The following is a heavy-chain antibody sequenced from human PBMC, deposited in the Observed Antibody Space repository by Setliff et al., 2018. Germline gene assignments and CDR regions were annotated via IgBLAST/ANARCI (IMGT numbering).Heavy chain of an antibody. Sequence: SETLSLTCTVSGGSISSGGYYWSWIRQHPGKGMEWIGYVYYSGNTYYNPSLKSRVTISVDTSKNQFSRKLSSVTAADTAVYYCARVRPPLRFLNWFDPWGQGTLVTVSS. CDR3: ARVRPPLRFLNWFDP. D-gene: IGHD3-3*01. CDR2: VYYSGNT. V-gene: IGHV4-31*03. J-gene: IGHJ5*02. CDR1: GGSISSGGYY.